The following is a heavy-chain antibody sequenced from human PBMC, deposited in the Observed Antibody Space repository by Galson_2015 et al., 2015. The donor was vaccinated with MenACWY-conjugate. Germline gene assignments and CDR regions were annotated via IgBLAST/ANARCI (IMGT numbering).Heavy chain of an antibody. D-gene: IGHD6-13*01. CDR2: INPNTGST. CDR3: ARRSEHQLFMYS. J-gene: IGHJ3*01. V-gene: IGHV1-2*06. CDR1: GYTFSGHY. Sequence: SVKVSCKASGYTFSGHYIHWVRQAPGQGLEWMGRINPNTGSTIYAQNFEGRVTVTRDTSISIDYTELTSLTSNDTAVYYCARRSEHQLFMYSWGHRTMLTVSS.